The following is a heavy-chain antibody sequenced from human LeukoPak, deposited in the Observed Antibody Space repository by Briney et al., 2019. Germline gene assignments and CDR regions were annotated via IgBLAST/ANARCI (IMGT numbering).Heavy chain of an antibody. CDR3: ARDQGDYYYYYMDV. V-gene: IGHV3-48*01. Sequence: GGSLRPSCAPSGFTFSSDSMNWVRQAPGNVLGWVSYISSSSSTIYYAESVKERFTVSRDNAKNSLYLQMNSLRAEDTDVYYCARDQGDYYYYYMDVWGKGTTVTVS. J-gene: IGHJ6*03. CDR2: ISSSSSTI. CDR1: GFTFSSDS.